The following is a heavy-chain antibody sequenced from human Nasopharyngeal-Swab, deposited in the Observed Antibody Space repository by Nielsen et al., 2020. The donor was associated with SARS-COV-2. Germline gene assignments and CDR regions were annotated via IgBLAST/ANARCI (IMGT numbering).Heavy chain of an antibody. CDR2: IYYSGST. V-gene: IGHV4-39*07. CDR1: GGPISSSSYY. Sequence: SETLSPTFTVSGGPISSSSYYWGWIRQPPGKGLEWIGSIYYSGSTYYNPSLKSRVTISVDTSKNQFSLKLSSVTAADTTVYYCVGSSWYGDYYYYYGMDIWGQGTTVTVSS. D-gene: IGHD6-13*01. CDR3: VGSSWYGDYYYYYGMDI. J-gene: IGHJ6*02.